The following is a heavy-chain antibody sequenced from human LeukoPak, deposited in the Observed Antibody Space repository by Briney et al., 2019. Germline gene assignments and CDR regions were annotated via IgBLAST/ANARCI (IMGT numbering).Heavy chain of an antibody. J-gene: IGHJ4*02. CDR3: ATDWARGSYHADY. CDR1: GYTLTELS. Sequence: ASVKVSCKVSGYTLTELSMHWVRQAPGKGLEWMGGFDPEDGETIYAQKFQGRVSMTEDTSTDTAYMELSSLRSEDTAVYYCATDWARGSYHADYWGQGTLVTVSS. D-gene: IGHD1-26*01. V-gene: IGHV1-24*01. CDR2: FDPEDGET.